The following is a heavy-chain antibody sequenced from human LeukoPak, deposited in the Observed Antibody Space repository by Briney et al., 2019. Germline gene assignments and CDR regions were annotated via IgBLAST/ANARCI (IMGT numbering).Heavy chain of an antibody. D-gene: IGHD6-19*01. J-gene: IGHJ1*01. Sequence: SETLSLTCTVSGGSISSSSYYWGWIRQPPGKGLEWIGSIYYSGSTYYNPSLKSRVTISVDTSKNQFSLKLSSVTAADTAVYYCARDRGAVAGTAEYFQHWGQGTLVTVSS. CDR3: ARDRGAVAGTAEYFQH. CDR1: GGSISSSSYY. CDR2: IYYSGST. V-gene: IGHV4-39*07.